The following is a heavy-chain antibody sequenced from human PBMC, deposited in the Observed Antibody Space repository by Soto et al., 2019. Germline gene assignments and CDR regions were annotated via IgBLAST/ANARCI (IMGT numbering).Heavy chain of an antibody. CDR3: ASRLGYCGGGACLRDYYHYMDV. CDR2: TSNNNGIT. V-gene: IGHV1-18*04. D-gene: IGHD2-21*01. J-gene: IGHJ6*04. Sequence: QVELLQSGPELKKPGASVKVTCKASGNTFSTYGISWVRQAPGQGLEFLGWTSNNNGITNYGNSLAVRVSMTTDTSTNTAFLEPRNLRSEDTSVCYCASRLGYCGGGACLRDYYHYMDVWGKGPAVTVSS. CDR1: GNTFSTYG.